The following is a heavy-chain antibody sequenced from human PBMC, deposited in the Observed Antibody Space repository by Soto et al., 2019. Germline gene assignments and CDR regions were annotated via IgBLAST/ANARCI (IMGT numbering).Heavy chain of an antibody. V-gene: IGHV4-30-2*01. Sequence: SETLSLTCTVSGGSISSGDYSWRWIRQPPGKGLEWIGYIYHSGSTYYNPSLKSRITMSVDRSKNQFSLKLTSVTAADTAVYYCARVPGPWGQGTLVTVSS. J-gene: IGHJ5*02. CDR3: ARVPGP. D-gene: IGHD3-10*01. CDR2: IYHSGST. CDR1: GGSISSGDYS.